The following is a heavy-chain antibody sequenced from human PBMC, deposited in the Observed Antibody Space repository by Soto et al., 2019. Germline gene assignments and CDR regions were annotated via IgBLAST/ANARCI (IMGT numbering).Heavy chain of an antibody. CDR1: GGYIRSYY. CDR3: ARARFGHSSGWYNWFDP. J-gene: IGHJ5*02. CDR2: IYYSGIT. V-gene: IGHV4-59*01. Sequence: SETLSLTCTVSGGYIRSYYWSWVRQPPGKGLEWIGYIYYSGITNYNPSLKSRVTISVDTSKNQFSLKLSSVTAADTAVYYCARARFGHSSGWYNWFDPWGQGTLVTVSS. D-gene: IGHD6-19*01.